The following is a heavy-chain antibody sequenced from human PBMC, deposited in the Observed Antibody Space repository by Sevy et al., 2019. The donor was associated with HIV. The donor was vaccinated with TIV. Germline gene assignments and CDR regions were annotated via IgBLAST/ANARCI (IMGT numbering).Heavy chain of an antibody. Sequence: GGSLRLSCAASGFTFSDYYMNWVRQAPGKGLEWVSSISGRSSYIHYADSVRGRFTISRDNAKNSLYLQMNSLRVDDTAVYFCARDGGCSSTSCLLCFDSWGQGALVTVSS. CDR3: ARDGGCSSTSCLLCFDS. CDR1: GFTFSDYY. CDR2: ISGRSSYI. J-gene: IGHJ4*02. D-gene: IGHD2-2*01. V-gene: IGHV3-21*01.